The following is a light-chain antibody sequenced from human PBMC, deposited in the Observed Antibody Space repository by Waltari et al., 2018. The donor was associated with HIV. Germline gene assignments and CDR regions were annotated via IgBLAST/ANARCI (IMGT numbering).Light chain of an antibody. CDR1: ALSKQS. V-gene: IGLV3-25*03. Sequence: SYELTQPPSVSVSPGQTARLTCSGDALSKQSAYWYQQKPGQAPVLMIYKDSERPSGIPERFSGSSSGTTVTLTISGVQAEDEADYYCQSTDTSGTYWVFGGGTKLTVL. CDR3: QSTDTSGTYWV. CDR2: KDS. J-gene: IGLJ3*02.